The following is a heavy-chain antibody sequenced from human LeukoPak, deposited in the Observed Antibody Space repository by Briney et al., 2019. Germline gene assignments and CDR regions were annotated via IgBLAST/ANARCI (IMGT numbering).Heavy chain of an antibody. CDR3: AKGSNSWYVFDS. V-gene: IGHV3-23*01. CDR1: GFSFSDYA. J-gene: IGHJ4*02. CDR2: ISGNGGSI. D-gene: IGHD6-13*01. Sequence: GGSLRLSCAASGFSFSDYAMSWVREVPGKGLEWVSVISGNGGSIYYADSVQGRLTISRDNSKNTLYLQMNSLRAEDTALYYRAKGSNSWYVFDSWGQGTLVTVSS.